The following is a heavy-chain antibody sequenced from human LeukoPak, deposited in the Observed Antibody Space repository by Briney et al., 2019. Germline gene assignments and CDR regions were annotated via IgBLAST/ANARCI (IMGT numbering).Heavy chain of an antibody. CDR3: ARVGIAARPINWFDP. V-gene: IGHV4-34*01. Sequence: SETLSLTCAVYGGSFSGYYWSWIRQPPGKGLEWIGEVNHSGSTNYNPSLKSRVTISVDTSKNQFSLKLSSVTAADTAVYYCARVGIAARPINWFDPWGQGTLVTVSS. D-gene: IGHD6-6*01. CDR1: GGSFSGYY. CDR2: VNHSGST. J-gene: IGHJ5*02.